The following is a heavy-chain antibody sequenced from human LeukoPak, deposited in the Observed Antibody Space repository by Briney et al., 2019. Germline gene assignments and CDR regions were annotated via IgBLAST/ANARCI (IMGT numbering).Heavy chain of an antibody. CDR2: IYHSGST. CDR1: FYYISSGHY. D-gene: IGHD6-19*01. Sequence: SETLSLTCGVSFYYISSGHYWGWIRQPPGKGLEWIGSIYHSGSTYYNPSLKSRVSMSVDTSKNQFSLKLSSVTAADTAVYYCARHSSGWYRFDYWGQGTLVTVSS. V-gene: IGHV4-38-2*01. CDR3: ARHSSGWYRFDY. J-gene: IGHJ4*02.